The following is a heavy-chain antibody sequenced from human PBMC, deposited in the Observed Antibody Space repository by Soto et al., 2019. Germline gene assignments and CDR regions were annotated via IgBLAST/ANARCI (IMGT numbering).Heavy chain of an antibody. V-gene: IGHV4-39*01. J-gene: IGHJ4*02. Sequence: QLQLQESVPGLVKPSETLSLTCTVSGGSISSSSYYWGWIRQPPGKGLEWIGSIYYSGSTYYNPSLKSRVIISVDTSKSQFSLKLSSVTAAVTAVYYCARRGSSSWYGYWGQGTLVTVSS. D-gene: IGHD6-13*01. CDR3: ARRGSSSWYGY. CDR2: IYYSGST. CDR1: GGSISSSSYY.